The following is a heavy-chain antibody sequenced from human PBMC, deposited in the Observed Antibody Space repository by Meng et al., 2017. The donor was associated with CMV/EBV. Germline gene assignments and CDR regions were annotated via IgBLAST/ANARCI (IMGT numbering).Heavy chain of an antibody. V-gene: IGHV3-21*01. Sequence: GALKISCAASGFTFSSYSMNWVRQAPGKGLEWVSSISSSSSYIYYADSVKGRFTISRDNAKNSLYLQMNSLRAEDTAVYYCAREIGVARYDWYGMDVWGQGTTVTVSS. CDR1: GFTFSSYS. CDR2: ISSSSSYI. D-gene: IGHD3-3*01. J-gene: IGHJ6*02. CDR3: AREIGVARYDWYGMDV.